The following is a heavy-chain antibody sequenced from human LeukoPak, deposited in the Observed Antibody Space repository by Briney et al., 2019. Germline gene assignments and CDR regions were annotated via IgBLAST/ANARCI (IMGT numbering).Heavy chain of an antibody. Sequence: GGSLRLSCAASGFTFSSYAMSWVRQAPGKGLEWVSAISGSGGSTYYADSVKGRFTISRDNSKDRLYLQMNSLRAEDTAVYYCAKGDYVWGSYRPFDYWGQGTLVTVSS. CDR3: AKGDYVWGSYRPFDY. V-gene: IGHV3-23*01. J-gene: IGHJ4*02. CDR2: ISGSGGST. D-gene: IGHD3-16*02. CDR1: GFTFSSYA.